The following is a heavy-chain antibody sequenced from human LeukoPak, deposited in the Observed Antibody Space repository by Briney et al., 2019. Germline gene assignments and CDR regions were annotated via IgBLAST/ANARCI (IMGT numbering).Heavy chain of an antibody. J-gene: IGHJ4*02. Sequence: GGSLRLSCAASGFTFSSYWMNWVRQAPGKGLEWVANIKKDESDKNYLGSVKGRFTISRDNAKNSLYVQMNSLRVEDTAVYYCVAGSGWRFDYWGQGTLVTVSS. CDR3: VAGSGWRFDY. CDR1: GFTFSSYW. V-gene: IGHV3-7*01. D-gene: IGHD6-19*01. CDR2: IKKDESDK.